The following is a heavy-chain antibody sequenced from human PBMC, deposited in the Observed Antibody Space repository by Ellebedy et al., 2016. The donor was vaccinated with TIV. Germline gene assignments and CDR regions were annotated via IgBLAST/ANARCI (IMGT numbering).Heavy chain of an antibody. CDR3: ARGLAYCGGDCSGY. Sequence: SETLSLTCAVYGGSFSGYYWSWIRQPPGKGLEWIGEINHSGSTNYNPSLKSRVTISVDTSKNQFSLKLSSVTAADTAVYYCARGLAYCGGDCSGYWGQGTLVTVSS. CDR2: INHSGST. J-gene: IGHJ4*02. D-gene: IGHD2-21*02. V-gene: IGHV4-34*01. CDR1: GGSFSGYY.